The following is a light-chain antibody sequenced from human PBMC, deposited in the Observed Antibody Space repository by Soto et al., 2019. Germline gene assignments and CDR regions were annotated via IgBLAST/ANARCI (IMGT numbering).Light chain of an antibody. CDR1: SSDVGSYNL. Sequence: SALTQPASVSGSPGQSITISCTGTSSDVGSYNLVSWYQQHPGKAPKLMIYEGSKRPSGVSNRFSGSKSGNTASLTISGLQDEDEADYYCCSYAGSSTSSVVFGGGTQLTFL. CDR3: CSYAGSSTSSVV. CDR2: EGS. J-gene: IGLJ2*01. V-gene: IGLV2-23*01.